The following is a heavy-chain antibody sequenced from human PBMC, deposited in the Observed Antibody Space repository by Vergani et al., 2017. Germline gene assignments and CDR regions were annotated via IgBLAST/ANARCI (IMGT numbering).Heavy chain of an antibody. D-gene: IGHD3-10*01. CDR1: GGSISSGSYY. Sequence: QVQLQESGPGLVKPSQTLSLTCTVPGGSISSGSYYWSWIRQPAGKGLEWIGRFYTSGSTNYNPSLKSRVTISVDTSKNQLSLKLSSVTAADTAVYYCARDGGVYGMDVWGQGTTVTVSS. CDR2: FYTSGST. CDR3: ARDGGVYGMDV. V-gene: IGHV4-61*02. J-gene: IGHJ6*01.